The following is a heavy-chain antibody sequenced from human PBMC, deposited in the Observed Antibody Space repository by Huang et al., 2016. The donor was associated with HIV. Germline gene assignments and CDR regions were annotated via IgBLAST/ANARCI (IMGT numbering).Heavy chain of an antibody. D-gene: IGHD3-22*01. CDR3: GKGEYYDRSGRFGRGPFGH. CDR2: SSLDGGSI. CDR1: GLQFDDYG. Sequence: EVQLVESGGGLVQPGRSLRLSCAASGLQFDDYGMHWVRQGTGNGVGWVSGSSLDGGSIGYGDSVKGRFTISRDKGKNSLYLQINSLRAEDTALYYCGKGEYYDRSGRFGRGPFGHWGQGTLVTVSS. V-gene: IGHV3-9*01. J-gene: IGHJ5*02.